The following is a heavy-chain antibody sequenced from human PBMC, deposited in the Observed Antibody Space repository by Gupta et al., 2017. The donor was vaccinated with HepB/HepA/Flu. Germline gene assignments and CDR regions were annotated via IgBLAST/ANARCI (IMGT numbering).Heavy chain of an antibody. J-gene: IGHJ4*02. V-gene: IGHV3-33*01. CDR2: IWYDGSNK. Sequence: QVQLVESGGGVVQPGRSLRLSCAASGFTFSSYGMHWVRQAPGKGLEWVAVIWYDGSNKYYADSVKGRFTISRDNSKNTLYLQMNSLRAEDTAVYYCARDYGQQPRFDYWGQGTLVTVSS. CDR1: GFTFSSYG. D-gene: IGHD6-13*01. CDR3: ARDYGQQPRFDY.